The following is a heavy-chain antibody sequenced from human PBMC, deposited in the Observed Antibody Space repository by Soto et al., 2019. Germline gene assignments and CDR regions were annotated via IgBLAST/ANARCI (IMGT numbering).Heavy chain of an antibody. Sequence: PGGSLRLSCAASGFTFRSYAIHWVRQAPGKGLEWVAVISYDGSNKYYADSVKGRFTISRDNSKNTLYLQMNSLRAEDTAVYYCARVGSGYDRPYYYYGMDVWGHGTTVTVSS. CDR2: ISYDGSNK. J-gene: IGHJ6*02. CDR3: ARVGSGYDRPYYYYGMDV. V-gene: IGHV3-30-3*01. CDR1: GFTFRSYA. D-gene: IGHD5-12*01.